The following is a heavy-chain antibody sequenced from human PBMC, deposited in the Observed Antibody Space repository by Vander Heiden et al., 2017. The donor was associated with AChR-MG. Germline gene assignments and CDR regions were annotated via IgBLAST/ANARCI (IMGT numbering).Heavy chain of an antibody. J-gene: IGHJ6*03. D-gene: IGHD4-4*01. CDR1: GWSFSGYY. CDR3: ARLRYSNFSYYYYMDV. CDR2: MKRSGST. Sequence: QVQLQQWGAGLLKPSETLSLTCVVSGWSFSGYYCIWIRQPPGKGLEWIAEMKRSGSTNYNPSLESRVTISLDTSKNQCSLKLSSVTAADTAVYYCARLRYSNFSYYYYMDVWGKGTTVTVSS. V-gene: IGHV4-34*02.